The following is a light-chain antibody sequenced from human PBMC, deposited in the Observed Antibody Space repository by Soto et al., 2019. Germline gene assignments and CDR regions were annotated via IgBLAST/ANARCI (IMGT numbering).Light chain of an antibody. CDR3: QQFRNWPWT. CDR1: QSISIN. CDR2: GAS. J-gene: IGKJ1*01. V-gene: IGKV3D-15*01. Sequence: IVLNQSPGTLSVTPGDRVTLSCRASQSISINLAWYQHKPGQAPRLLIHGASTRATGIPARISGSGSGTEFTLTISSLQSEDFAVYYCQQFRNWPWTFGQGTKVDIK.